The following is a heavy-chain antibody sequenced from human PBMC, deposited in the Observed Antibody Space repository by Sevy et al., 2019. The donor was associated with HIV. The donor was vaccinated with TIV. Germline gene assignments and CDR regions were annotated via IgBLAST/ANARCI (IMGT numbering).Heavy chain of an antibody. J-gene: IGHJ6*03. D-gene: IGHD3-9*01. CDR3: GRVYYDILTVPSDTYYYYMDV. V-gene: IGHV3-7*03. CDR2: IKQDGSEK. Sequence: GGSLRLSCAASGFTFSSYWMSWVRQAPGKGLEWVANIKQDGSEKYYVDSVKGRFTISRDNAKNSLYLQMNSLRAEDTAVYYCGRVYYDILTVPSDTYYYYMDVWGKGTTVTVSS. CDR1: GFTFSSYW.